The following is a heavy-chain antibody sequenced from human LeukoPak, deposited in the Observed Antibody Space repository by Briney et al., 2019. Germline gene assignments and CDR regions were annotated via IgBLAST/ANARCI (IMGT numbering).Heavy chain of an antibody. Sequence: ETLSLTCTVSGGSISSYYWSWIRQPPGKGLEWIGYIYYSGSTNYNPSLKSRVTISVDTSKNQFSLKLSSVAAADTAVYYCARELGCSGGSCYSDGAFDIWGQGTMVTVSS. V-gene: IGHV4-59*01. J-gene: IGHJ3*02. CDR1: GGSISSYY. D-gene: IGHD2-15*01. CDR2: IYYSGST. CDR3: ARELGCSGGSCYSDGAFDI.